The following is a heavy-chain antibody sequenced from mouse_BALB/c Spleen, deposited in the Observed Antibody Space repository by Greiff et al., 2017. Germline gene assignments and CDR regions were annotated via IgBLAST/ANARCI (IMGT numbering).Heavy chain of an antibody. D-gene: IGHD3-1*01. CDR1: GYTFSSYW. J-gene: IGHJ4*01. V-gene: IGHV1-9*01. CDR2: ILPGSGST. Sequence: VQLQQSGAELMKPGASVTISCKATGYTFSSYWIEWVKQRPGHGLEWIGEILPGSGSTNYNEKFKGQATFTAYTSSNAAYMPLSNLPSEDSAVDYSATSDPYAMGYWGEGTSVTVSS. CDR3: ATSDPYAMGY.